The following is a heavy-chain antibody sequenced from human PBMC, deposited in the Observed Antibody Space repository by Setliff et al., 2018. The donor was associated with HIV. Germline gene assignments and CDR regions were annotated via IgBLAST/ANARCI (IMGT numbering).Heavy chain of an antibody. J-gene: IGHJ4*02. V-gene: IGHV4-34*01. CDR3: ARDAERGYSYGYDY. D-gene: IGHD5-18*01. Sequence: PSETLSLTCAVYGGSFSGYHWSWIRQSPGKGLEWIGEIDHSGSTDDNPSLKSRVTISVDTSKNQFSLRLSSVTAADTAVYYCARDAERGYSYGYDYWGQGTLVTVSS. CDR1: GGSFSGYH. CDR2: IDHSGST.